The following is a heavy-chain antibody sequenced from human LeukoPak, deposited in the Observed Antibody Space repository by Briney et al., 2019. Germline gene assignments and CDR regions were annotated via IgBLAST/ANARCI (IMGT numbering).Heavy chain of an antibody. CDR2: IYHSGST. CDR3: ARYSSSWDY. J-gene: IGHJ4*02. D-gene: IGHD6-13*01. Sequence: SETLSLTCAVSGYSISSGYYWGWIRQPPGKGLEWIGSIYHSGSTYYNPSLKSRVTIPVDTSKNQFSLKLSSVTAADTAVYYCARYSSSWDYWGQGTLVTVSS. V-gene: IGHV4-38-2*01. CDR1: GYSISSGYY.